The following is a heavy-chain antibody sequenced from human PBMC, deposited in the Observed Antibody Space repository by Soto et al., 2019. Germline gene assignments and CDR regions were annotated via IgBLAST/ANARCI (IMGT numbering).Heavy chain of an antibody. V-gene: IGHV3-64*01. CDR2: ISSNGGST. J-gene: IGHJ6*03. CDR3: ARDAGGSGEIYYYYYMDV. D-gene: IGHD3-16*01. CDR1: GFTFSSYA. Sequence: GGSLRLSCAASGFTFSSYAMHWVRQAPGKGLEYVSAISSNGGSTYYANSVKGRFTISRDNSKNTLYLQMGSLRAEDMAVCYYARDAGGSGEIYYYYYMDVWGKGTTVTVSS.